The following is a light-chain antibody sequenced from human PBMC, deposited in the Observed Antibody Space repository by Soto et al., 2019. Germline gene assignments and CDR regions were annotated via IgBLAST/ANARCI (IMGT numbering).Light chain of an antibody. Sequence: DIVLTQSPATLSLSPGERATLSCRASQSVSSYLAWYQQKPGQAPRLLIYDASNRATGIPARFSGSGSGTDFTLTISSLGPEDSAVYYCHQRINWPRTFGQGPKLEIK. J-gene: IGKJ2*01. V-gene: IGKV3-11*01. CDR2: DAS. CDR1: QSVSSY. CDR3: HQRINWPRT.